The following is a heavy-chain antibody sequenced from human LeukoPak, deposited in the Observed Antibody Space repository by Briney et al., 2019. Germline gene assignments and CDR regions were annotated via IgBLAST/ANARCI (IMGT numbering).Heavy chain of an antibody. J-gene: IGHJ4*02. CDR3: ATLPTVMNLYFFEQ. CDR2: IYYSGST. Sequence: PSETLSLTCTVSGGSVTNRNYYWGWIRQPPEKGLEWIGSIYYSGSTYQSPSLRSRVTISVDTSKNQISLELNSVTAADTALYFCATLPTVMNLYFFEQWGQGTLVTVSS. V-gene: IGHV4-39*01. CDR1: GGSVTNRNYY. D-gene: IGHD3-16*01.